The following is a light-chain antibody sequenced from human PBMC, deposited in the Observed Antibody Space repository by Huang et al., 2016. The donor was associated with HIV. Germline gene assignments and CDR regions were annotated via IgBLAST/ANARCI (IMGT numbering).Light chain of an antibody. CDR2: GAA. CDR3: QQFGSSPPYS. J-gene: IGKJ2*03. CDR1: PSVTRNY. Sequence: EIVLTQSPDTLSLSPGERATVSCRASPSVTRNYLAWYQHRPGQAPKLLIYGAATRATGIPDRFSGSGSGTDFTLTISRLAPEDFAVYYCQQFGSSPPYSFGQGTKLEIK. V-gene: IGKV3-20*01.